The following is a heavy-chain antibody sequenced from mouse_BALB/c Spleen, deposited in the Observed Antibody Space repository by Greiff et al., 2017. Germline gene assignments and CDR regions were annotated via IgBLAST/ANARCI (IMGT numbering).Heavy chain of an antibody. Sequence: EVHLVESGGGLVKPGGSLKLSCAASGFTFSDYYMYWVRQTPEKRLEWVATISDGGSYTYYPDSVKGRFTISRDNAKNNLYLQMSSLKSEDTAMYYCARGGDDYDGFAYWGQGTLVTVSA. CDR1: GFTFSDYY. V-gene: IGHV5-4*02. J-gene: IGHJ3*01. CDR2: ISDGGSYT. D-gene: IGHD2-4*01. CDR3: ARGGDDYDGFAY.